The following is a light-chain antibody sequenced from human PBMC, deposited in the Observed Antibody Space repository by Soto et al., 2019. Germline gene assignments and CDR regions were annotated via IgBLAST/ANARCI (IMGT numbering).Light chain of an antibody. J-gene: IGLJ1*01. CDR2: EVT. V-gene: IGLV2-8*01. CDR3: SSYAGNNYYV. CDR1: SSDVGGYNY. Sequence: QSALTQPPSASGSPGQSVTISCTGTSSDVGGYNYVSWYQQHPGKAPKLIIYEVTRRPSGVPYRFSGSKSGNTASLTVSGLQTEDEADYYCSSYAGNNYYVFGTGTKLTVL.